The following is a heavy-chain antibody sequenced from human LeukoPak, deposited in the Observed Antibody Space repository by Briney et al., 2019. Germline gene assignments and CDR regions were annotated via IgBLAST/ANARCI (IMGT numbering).Heavy chain of an antibody. V-gene: IGHV4-34*01. CDR3: ARGGWGHDYGDYLDWLDP. D-gene: IGHD4-17*01. Sequence: SETLSLTFTVYGASFSGYFCSWFRQPPGKGLEWIGEINHSGSTNYNPSLKSRVTISVDTSKNQFSLKLSSVTAADTAVYYCARGGWGHDYGDYLDWLDPLEQGTLFTVSS. CDR2: INHSGST. J-gene: IGHJ5*02. CDR1: GASFSGYF.